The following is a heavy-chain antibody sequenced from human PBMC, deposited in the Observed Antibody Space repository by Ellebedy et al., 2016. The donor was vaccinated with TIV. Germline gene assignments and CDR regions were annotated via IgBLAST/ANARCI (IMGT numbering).Heavy chain of an antibody. CDR2: INHSGST. CDR1: GGSFSGYY. J-gene: IGHJ5*02. Sequence: MPSETLSLTCAVYGGSFSGYYWSWIRQPPGKGLEWIGEINHSGSTNYNPSLKSRVTISVDTSKNQFSLKLSSVTAADTAVYYCARQWESIEVADPNWFDPWGQGTLVTVSS. V-gene: IGHV4-34*01. CDR3: ARQWESIEVADPNWFDP. D-gene: IGHD6-19*01.